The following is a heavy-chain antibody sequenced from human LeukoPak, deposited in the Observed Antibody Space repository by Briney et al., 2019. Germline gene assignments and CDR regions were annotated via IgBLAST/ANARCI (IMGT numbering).Heavy chain of an antibody. CDR1: GFAFSSYA. J-gene: IGHJ6*03. CDR3: AKDRGHCTNGVCHNYYYMDV. CDR2: ISGSGDRR. V-gene: IGHV3-23*01. Sequence: PGGSLRLSCAASGFAFSSYAMRWVRQAPGKGLEWVSSISGSGDRRDSADSVKGRFTISRDNSKNTLYLEMYSLRAEDTAVYYCAKDRGHCTNGVCHNYYYMDVWGKGTTVTVPS. D-gene: IGHD2-8*01.